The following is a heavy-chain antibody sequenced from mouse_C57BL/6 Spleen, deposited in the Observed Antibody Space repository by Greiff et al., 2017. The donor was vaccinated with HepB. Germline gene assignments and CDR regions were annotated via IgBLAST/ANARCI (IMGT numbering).Heavy chain of an antibody. Sequence: EVQLQQSGPELVKPGASVKIPCKASGYTFTDYNMDWVKQSHGKSLEWIGDINPNNGGTIYNQKFKGKATLTVDKSSSTAYMELRSLTSEDTAVYYCARGWDIYYGNLYYFDYWGQGTTLTVSS. CDR3: ARGWDIYYGNLYYFDY. V-gene: IGHV1-18*01. D-gene: IGHD2-1*01. CDR1: GYTFTDYN. CDR2: INPNNGGT. J-gene: IGHJ2*01.